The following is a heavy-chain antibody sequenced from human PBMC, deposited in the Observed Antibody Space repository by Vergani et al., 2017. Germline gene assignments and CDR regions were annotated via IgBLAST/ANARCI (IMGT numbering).Heavy chain of an antibody. V-gene: IGHV1-46*03. J-gene: IGHJ2*01. CDR1: GYTFTSYY. Sequence: QVQLVQSGAEVTKPGASVKVSCKASGYTFTSYYMHWVRQAPGQGLEWMGIINPSGGSTSYAQKFQGRVTMTRDTSTSTVYMELSSLRSEDTAVYYCARVKAPYSSSWYAGYFDLWGRGTLVTVSS. CDR3: ARVKAPYSSSWYAGYFDL. D-gene: IGHD6-13*01. CDR2: INPSGGST.